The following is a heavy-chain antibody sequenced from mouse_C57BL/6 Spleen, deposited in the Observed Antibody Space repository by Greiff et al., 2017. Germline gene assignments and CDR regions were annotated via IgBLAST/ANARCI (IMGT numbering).Heavy chain of an antibody. CDR2: ISSGGDYI. J-gene: IGHJ3*01. CDR3: TRETNYYGSSTWFAY. V-gene: IGHV5-9-1*02. D-gene: IGHD1-1*01. CDR1: GFTFSSYA. Sequence: EVKLMESGEGLVKPGGSLTLSCAASGFTFSSYAMSWVRQTPEKRLEWVAYISSGGDYIDYADTVKGRFTISRDNARNTLYLQMSSLKSEDTAMYYCTRETNYYGSSTWFAYWGQGTLVTVSA.